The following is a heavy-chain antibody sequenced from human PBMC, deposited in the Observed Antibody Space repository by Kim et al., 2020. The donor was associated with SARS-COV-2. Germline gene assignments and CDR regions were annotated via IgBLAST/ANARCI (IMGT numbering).Heavy chain of an antibody. Sequence: GGSLRLSCAASGFTFSSYAMSWVRQAPGKGLEWVSGMSGSGGSTYYADSVKGRFTISRDNSNNTLYLQMNSLRAEDTAVYYCANEGMVNYGMDVWGQGTTVTVSS. J-gene: IGHJ6*02. D-gene: IGHD3-3*01. CDR2: MSGSGGST. CDR3: ANEGMVNYGMDV. V-gene: IGHV3-23*01. CDR1: GFTFSSYA.